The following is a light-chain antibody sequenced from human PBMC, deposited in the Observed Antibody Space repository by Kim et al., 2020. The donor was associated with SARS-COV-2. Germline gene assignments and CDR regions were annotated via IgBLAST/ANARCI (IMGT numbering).Light chain of an antibody. Sequence: LSASVGDRVTISCRASQSIINSLAWYQQIPGKAPKLLIHKASSLETGVPSRFRGGGSGTEFTLTITSLQPEDFATYYCQHYSGYSTFGQGTKVEIK. CDR1: QSIINS. J-gene: IGKJ1*01. CDR2: KAS. V-gene: IGKV1-5*03. CDR3: QHYSGYST.